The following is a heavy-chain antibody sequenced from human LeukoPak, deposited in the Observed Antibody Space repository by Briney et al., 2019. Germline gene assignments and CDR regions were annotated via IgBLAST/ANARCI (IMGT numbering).Heavy chain of an antibody. V-gene: IGHV4-4*02. J-gene: IGHJ6*02. Sequence: SETLSLTCAVSGGSISSSNWWSWVRQPPGKGLEWIGEIYHSGSTNYNPSLKSRVTISVDKSKNQFSLKLSSVTAADTAVYYCARGVVVVITFYYYYYYGMDVWGQGTTVTVSS. D-gene: IGHD3-22*01. CDR3: ARGVVVVITFYYYYYYGMDV. CDR2: IYHSGST. CDR1: GGSISSSNW.